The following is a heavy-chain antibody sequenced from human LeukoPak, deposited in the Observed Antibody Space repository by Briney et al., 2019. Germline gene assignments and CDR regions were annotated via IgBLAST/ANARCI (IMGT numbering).Heavy chain of an antibody. CDR3: TRARAAIEGGDY. Sequence: GGSLRLTCTASGFTFGDYAMSWVRQAPGKGLEWVGFIRSKAYGGTTEYAASVKGRFTISRDDSKSIAYLQMNSLKTEDTAVYYCTRARAAIEGGDYWGQGTLVTVSS. CDR2: IRSKAYGGTT. CDR1: GFTFGDYA. D-gene: IGHD2-2*02. V-gene: IGHV3-49*04. J-gene: IGHJ4*02.